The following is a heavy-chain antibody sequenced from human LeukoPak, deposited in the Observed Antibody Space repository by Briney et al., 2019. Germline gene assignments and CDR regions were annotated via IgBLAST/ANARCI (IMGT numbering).Heavy chain of an antibody. D-gene: IGHD2-15*01. CDR1: GFTFSSYE. Sequence: GGTLRLSCAASGFTFSSYEMNWVRQAPGKGLEWVSYISSSGSTIYYADSVKGRFTISRDNAKNSLYLQMNSLRAEDTAVYYCARDCGGGSCYGPYDAFDIWGQGTMVTVSS. V-gene: IGHV3-48*03. CDR3: ARDCGGGSCYGPYDAFDI. CDR2: ISSSGSTI. J-gene: IGHJ3*02.